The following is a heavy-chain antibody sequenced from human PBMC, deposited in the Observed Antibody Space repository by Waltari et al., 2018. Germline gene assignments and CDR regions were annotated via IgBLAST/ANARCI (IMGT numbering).Heavy chain of an antibody. J-gene: IGHJ4*02. CDR1: GFTVSSNY. V-gene: IGHV3-53*01. CDR3: ARGVMITFGGAFDY. Sequence: EVQLVESGGGLIQPGGSLRLSCAASGFTVSSNYMSWVRQAPGKGLEWVSVIYSGGSTYYADSVKGRFTISRDNSKNTLYLQMNSLRAEDTAVYYCARGVMITFGGAFDYWDQGTLVTVSS. CDR2: IYSGGST. D-gene: IGHD3-16*01.